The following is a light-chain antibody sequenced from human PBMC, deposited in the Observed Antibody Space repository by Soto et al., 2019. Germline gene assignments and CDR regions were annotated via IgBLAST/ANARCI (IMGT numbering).Light chain of an antibody. CDR1: SSDIGGYNS. CDR3: SSYTDRKNLV. Sequence: QSALTQSPSASGSPGQSVTISCTGTSSDIGGYNSVSWYQQHPGKAPKVMIYDVTKRPSGVSDRFSGSKSGTTASLTVSALQAEDEADYYCSSYTDRKNLVFGTGTKLTVL. J-gene: IGLJ1*01. V-gene: IGLV2-8*01. CDR2: DVT.